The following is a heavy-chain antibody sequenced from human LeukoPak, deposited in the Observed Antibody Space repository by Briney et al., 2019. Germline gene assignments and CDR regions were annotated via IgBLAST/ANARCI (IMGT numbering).Heavy chain of an antibody. CDR1: GFTFSSYA. J-gene: IGHJ4*02. Sequence: GGSLRLSCAASGFTFSSYAMSWVRQAPGKGLEWVSTISGSGGSTYYADSVKGRFTISRDNAKNTLNLQMNSLRAEDTAIYYCARDSSHYLGSSDYWGQGTLVTVSS. CDR3: ARDSSHYLGSSDY. V-gene: IGHV3-23*01. D-gene: IGHD6-6*01. CDR2: ISGSGGST.